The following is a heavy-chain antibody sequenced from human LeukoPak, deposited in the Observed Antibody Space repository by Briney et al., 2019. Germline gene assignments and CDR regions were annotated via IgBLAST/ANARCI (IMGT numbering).Heavy chain of an antibody. CDR1: GGSFSGYY. CDR3: ARRGHPAVGA. Sequence: SETLSHTCAVYGGSFSGYYASWIRQPPGKGLEWIGEINHSGSTNYNPSLKSRVTISVDTCKNQFSLKLSSVTAADTAVYYCARRGHPAVGAWGQGTVVSVSS. J-gene: IGHJ5*02. D-gene: IGHD6-19*01. V-gene: IGHV4-34*01. CDR2: INHSGST.